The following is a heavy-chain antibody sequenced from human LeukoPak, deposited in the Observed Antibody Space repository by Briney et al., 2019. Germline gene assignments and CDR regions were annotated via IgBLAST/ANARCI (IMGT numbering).Heavy chain of an antibody. D-gene: IGHD2-2*01. CDR3: AKDGAGSQPYCSSTSCYVDY. CDR1: GFTFSSYS. J-gene: IGHJ4*02. CDR2: ISSSSSYI. Sequence: NPGGSLRLSCAASGFTFSSYSMNWVRQAPGKGLEWVSSISSSSSYIYYADSVKGRFTISRDNAKNSLYLQMNSLRAEDTAVYYCAKDGAGSQPYCSSTSCYVDYWGQGTLVTVSS. V-gene: IGHV3-21*04.